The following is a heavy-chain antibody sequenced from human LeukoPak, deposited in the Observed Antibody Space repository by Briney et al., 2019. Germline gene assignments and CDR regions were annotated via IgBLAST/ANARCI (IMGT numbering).Heavy chain of an antibody. D-gene: IGHD2-15*01. CDR2: INSDGSST. V-gene: IGHV3-74*01. CDR3: ARARYCSGGSCYGRRDFDI. CDR1: GFTFSSYW. Sequence: GGSLRLSCAASGFTFSSYWMHWVRQAPGKGLVWVSRINSDGSSTSYADSVKGRFTISRDNAKNTLYLQMNSLRAEDTAVYYCARARYCSGGSCYGRRDFDIWGQGTMVTVSS. J-gene: IGHJ3*02.